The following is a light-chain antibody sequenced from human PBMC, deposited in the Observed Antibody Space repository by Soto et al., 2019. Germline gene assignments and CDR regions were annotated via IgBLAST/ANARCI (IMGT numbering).Light chain of an antibody. CDR2: DAS. Sequence: DIQMTQSPSTLSASVGDRVTITCRASQTIDSWLAWYQQKPGKAPKVVIHDASRLASGVPSRFSGSGYGTEFILTIASLQPDDFATYYCQQNNGFFGPGTKVDIK. J-gene: IGKJ3*01. CDR1: QTIDSW. CDR3: QQNNGF. V-gene: IGKV1-5*01.